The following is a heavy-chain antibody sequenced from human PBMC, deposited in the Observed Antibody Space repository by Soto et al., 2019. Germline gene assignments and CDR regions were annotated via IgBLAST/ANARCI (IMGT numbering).Heavy chain of an antibody. CDR1: GFTFSSYW. V-gene: IGHV3-74*01. D-gene: IGHD2-15*01. J-gene: IGHJ4*02. CDR2: INSDGSST. Sequence: EVQLVESGGGLVQPGGSLRLSCAASGFTFSSYWMPWVRQAPGKGLVWVSRINSDGSSTRYADSVKGRFTISRDNAKNTLYLQMNSLRAEDTAVYYCVRTSLVVAAATREDYWGKGTLVTVSS. CDR3: VRTSLVVAAATREDY.